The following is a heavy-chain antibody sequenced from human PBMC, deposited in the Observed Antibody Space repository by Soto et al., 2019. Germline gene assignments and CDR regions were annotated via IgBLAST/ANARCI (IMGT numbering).Heavy chain of an antibody. CDR1: GYTFINHG. CDR2: ISGHNGKT. Sequence: QVQLVQSGGEVKKPGASVKVSCKASGYTFINHGISWVRQAPGQGLEWMGWISGHNGKTNYAQKFQGRVTMTTDTSTSTAFMELRSLRSDDTAVYYCARDSYPPAYFFDYLGQGTLVSVSS. V-gene: IGHV1-18*04. CDR3: ARDSYPPAYFFDY. J-gene: IGHJ4*02.